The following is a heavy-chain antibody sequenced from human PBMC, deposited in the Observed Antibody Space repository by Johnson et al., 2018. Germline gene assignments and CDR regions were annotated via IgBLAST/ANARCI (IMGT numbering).Heavy chain of an antibody. CDR1: GFTFSSYG. CDR2: ISYDGSNK. J-gene: IGHJ3*02. Sequence: QVQLVESGGGVVQPGRSLRLSCAASGFTFSSYGMHWVRQAPGKGLEWVAVISYDGSNKYYADSVKGRFTISRDNSKNTLYLQMNSLRAEDTAVYYCATLSVLRYFDWLLGGAFDIWGQGTMVTVSS. V-gene: IGHV3-30*03. D-gene: IGHD3-9*01. CDR3: ATLSVLRYFDWLLGGAFDI.